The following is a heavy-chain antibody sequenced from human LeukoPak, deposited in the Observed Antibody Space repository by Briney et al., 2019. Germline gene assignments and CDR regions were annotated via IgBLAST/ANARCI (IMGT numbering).Heavy chain of an antibody. D-gene: IGHD6-25*01. CDR2: IKQDGSEK. J-gene: IGHJ3*02. V-gene: IGHV3-7*03. CDR1: GFTFSSYW. CDR3: ARGFPGAARTFDI. Sequence: PGGSLRLSCAASGFTFSSYWMSWVRQAPGKGLEWVANIKQDGSEKYYVDSVKGRFTISRDNAKNSLYLQMNSLRAEDTAVYYCARGFPGAARTFDIWGQGTMVTVSS.